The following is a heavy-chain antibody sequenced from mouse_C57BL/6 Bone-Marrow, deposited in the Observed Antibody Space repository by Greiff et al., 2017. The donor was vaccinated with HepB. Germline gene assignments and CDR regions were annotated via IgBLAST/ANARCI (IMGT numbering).Heavy chain of an antibody. CDR2: IYPSDSET. Sequence: QVQLQQPGAELVRPGSSVKLSCKASGYTFTSYWMDWVKQRPGQGLEWIGNIYPSDSETHYNQKFKDKATVTVDKSSSTAYMQLSSLTSEDSAVYYCASGYYGSSLFAYWGQGTLVTVSA. V-gene: IGHV1-61*01. CDR3: ASGYYGSSLFAY. CDR1: GYTFTSYW. J-gene: IGHJ3*01. D-gene: IGHD1-1*01.